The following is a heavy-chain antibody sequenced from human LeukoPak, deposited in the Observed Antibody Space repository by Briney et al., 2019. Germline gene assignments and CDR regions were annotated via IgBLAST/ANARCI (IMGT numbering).Heavy chain of an antibody. V-gene: IGHV4-39*01. CDR2: LYYSGST. J-gene: IGHJ4*02. Sequence: PSETLSLTCTVSGGSISSSRYYWGWIRQPPGKGLEWIGNLYYSGSTYYNPSLKSRVTISVDTSKNQFSLKLSSVTAADTAVYYCARQAISGYDPPPFDSWGQGTLVTVSS. CDR1: GGSISSSRYY. D-gene: IGHD5-12*01. CDR3: ARQAISGYDPPPFDS.